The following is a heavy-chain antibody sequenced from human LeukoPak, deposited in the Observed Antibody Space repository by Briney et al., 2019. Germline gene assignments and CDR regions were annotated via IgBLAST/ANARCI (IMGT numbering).Heavy chain of an antibody. V-gene: IGHV1-69*04. J-gene: IGHJ4*02. CDR2: IIPILGIA. CDR3: ASTDQFPFSFDY. Sequence: SVKVSCKAPGYTFTSYGISWVRQAPGQGLEWMGRIIPILGIANYAQKFQGRVTITADKSTSTAYMELSSLRSEDTAVYYCASTDQFPFSFDYWGQGTLVTVSS. D-gene: IGHD2-2*01. CDR1: GYTFTSYG.